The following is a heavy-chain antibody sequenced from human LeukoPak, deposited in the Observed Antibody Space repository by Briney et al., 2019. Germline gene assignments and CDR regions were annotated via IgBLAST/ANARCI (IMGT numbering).Heavy chain of an antibody. J-gene: IGHJ4*02. CDR3: ARDEYCSGGSCYSDY. D-gene: IGHD2-15*01. CDR1: GFTVSSSY. CDR2: IYSGGST. V-gene: IGHV3-66*01. Sequence: PGGSLRLSCPASGFTVSSSYMSWVRQAPGKGLEWVSLIYSGGSTFYADSVEGRFTISRDTSKNTLYLQMYSLRAEDTAVYYCARDEYCSGGSCYSDYWGQGTLVTVSS.